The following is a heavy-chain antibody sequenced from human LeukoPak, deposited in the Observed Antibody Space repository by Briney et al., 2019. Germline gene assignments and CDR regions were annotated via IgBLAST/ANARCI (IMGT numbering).Heavy chain of an antibody. CDR1: GFTFSSYA. V-gene: IGHV3-23*01. CDR3: AKPYYYGSGSYPFDY. Sequence: GGSLRLSCAASGFTFSSYAMSWVRQAPGKGLEWVSAISGSSGSTYYADSVKGRFTISRDNSKNTLYLQMNSLRAEDTAVYYCAKPYYYGSGSYPFDYWGQGTLVTVSS. D-gene: IGHD3-10*01. CDR2: ISGSSGST. J-gene: IGHJ4*02.